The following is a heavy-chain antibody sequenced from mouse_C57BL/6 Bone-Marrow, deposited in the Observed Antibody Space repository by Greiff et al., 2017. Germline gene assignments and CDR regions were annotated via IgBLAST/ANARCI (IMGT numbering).Heavy chain of an antibody. CDR3: TTLTAMVTFYAMDY. CDR1: GFNITDDY. J-gene: IGHJ4*01. D-gene: IGHD2-1*01. V-gene: IGHV14-4*01. Sequence: VQLQQSGAELVRPGASVKLSCTASGFNITDDYMHWVKQRPEQGLEWIGWIDPENGDTEYASKFQGKATITADTSSNTAYLQLSSLTSEDTAVYYCTTLTAMVTFYAMDYWGQGTSVTVSS. CDR2: IDPENGDT.